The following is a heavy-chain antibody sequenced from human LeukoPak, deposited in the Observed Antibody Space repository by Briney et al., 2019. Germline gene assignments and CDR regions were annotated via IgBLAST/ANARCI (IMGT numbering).Heavy chain of an antibody. D-gene: IGHD6-13*01. V-gene: IGHV3-7*01. CDR2: IKQDGSDK. Sequence: GGSLRLSCAASGFTFSSYWMSWVRQAPGKGLEWVVNIKQDGSDKYYVDSVKGRFTISRDNAKNSLYLQMNSLRAEDTAVYYCARESHSSSWFPDYWGRGTLVTVSS. J-gene: IGHJ4*02. CDR3: ARESHSSSWFPDY. CDR1: GFTFSSYW.